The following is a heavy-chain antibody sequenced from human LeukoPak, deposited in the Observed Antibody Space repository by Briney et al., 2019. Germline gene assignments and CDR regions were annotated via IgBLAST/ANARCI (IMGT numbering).Heavy chain of an antibody. D-gene: IGHD3-10*01. Sequence: ASVKVSCKASGYTFTSYDINWVRQATGQGLEWMGWMNPNSGNTGYAQKFQGRVTMTRNTSISTAYMELSSLRSEDTAVYYCARNKRMVRGVIVGYWGQGTLVTVSS. V-gene: IGHV1-8*01. CDR1: GYTFTSYD. CDR2: MNPNSGNT. J-gene: IGHJ4*02. CDR3: ARNKRMVRGVIVGY.